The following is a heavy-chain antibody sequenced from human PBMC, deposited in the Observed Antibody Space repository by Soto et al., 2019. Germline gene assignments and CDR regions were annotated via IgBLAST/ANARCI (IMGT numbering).Heavy chain of an antibody. Sequence: QITLKESGPTLVKPTQTLTLTCTFSGFSLTTSGVGVGWIRQPPGKALEWLAPIYWDDDKGYSPNLKSRLTITTDTSTNQVVLTMTNMDPADTATYFCAHRTTTVTWWFDPWGPGTLVTVSS. CDR3: AHRTTTVTWWFDP. CDR1: GFSLTTSGVG. D-gene: IGHD4-17*01. CDR2: IYWDDDK. J-gene: IGHJ5*02. V-gene: IGHV2-5*02.